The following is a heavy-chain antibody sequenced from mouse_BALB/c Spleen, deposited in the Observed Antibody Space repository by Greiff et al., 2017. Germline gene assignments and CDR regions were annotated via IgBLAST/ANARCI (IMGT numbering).Heavy chain of an antibody. CDR2: SRNKANDYTT. V-gene: IGHV7-1*02. Sequence: EVMLVESGGGLVQPGGSLRLSCATSGFTFSDFYMEWVRQPPGKRLEWIAASRNKANDYTTEYSASVKGRFIVSRDTSQSILYLQMNALRAEDTAIYYCARDAGDYDPAWFAYWGQGTLVTVSA. CDR1: GFTFSDFY. CDR3: ARDAGDYDPAWFAY. J-gene: IGHJ3*01. D-gene: IGHD2-4*01.